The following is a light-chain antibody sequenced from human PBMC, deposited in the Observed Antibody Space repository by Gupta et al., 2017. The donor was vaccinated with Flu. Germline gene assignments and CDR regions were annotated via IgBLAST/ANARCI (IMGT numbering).Light chain of an antibody. V-gene: IGLV1-44*01. J-gene: IGLJ3*02. CDR3: AAWDDNLNGGV. CDR1: SSNIGSNL. CDR2: ANS. Sequence: QSVLTQPPSASGTPGQRVTISCSGSSSNIGSNLVNWYQQLPGTAPKPLIYANSQRPSGVPDRFSGSKSGTSASLAISGLQSEDEADYYCAAWDDNLNGGVFGGGTKLTVL.